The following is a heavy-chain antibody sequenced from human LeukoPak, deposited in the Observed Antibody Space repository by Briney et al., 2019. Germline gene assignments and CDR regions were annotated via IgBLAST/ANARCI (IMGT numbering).Heavy chain of an antibody. D-gene: IGHD2-2*01. CDR1: GGTFSSYA. Sequence: SVKVSCKASGGTFSSYAISWVRQAPGQGLEWMGGIIPIFGTANYAQKFQGRVTITADESTSTAYMELSSLRSEDTAVYYCARVAVVPAANVWAFDIWGQGTMVTVSS. V-gene: IGHV1-69*13. CDR2: IIPIFGTA. CDR3: ARVAVVPAANVWAFDI. J-gene: IGHJ3*02.